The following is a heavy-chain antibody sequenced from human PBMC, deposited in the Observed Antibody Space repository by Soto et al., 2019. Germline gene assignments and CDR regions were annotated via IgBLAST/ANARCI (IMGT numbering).Heavy chain of an antibody. V-gene: IGHV4-59*12. D-gene: IGHD3-9*01. CDR2: IYYSGST. J-gene: IGHJ5*02. CDR3: AKDGMRYFDWLLSNWFDP. Sequence: SETLSLTCTVSGGSISSYYWSWIRQPPGKGLEWIGYIYYSGSTNYNPSLKSRVTISVDTSKNQFSLKLSSVTAADTAVYYCAKDGMRYFDWLLSNWFDPWGQGTLVTVSS. CDR1: GGSISSYY.